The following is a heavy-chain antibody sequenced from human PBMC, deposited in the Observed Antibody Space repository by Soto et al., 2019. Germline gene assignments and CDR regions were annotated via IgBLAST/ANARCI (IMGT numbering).Heavy chain of an antibody. Sequence: GASVKLSRKASGWSYSRYAISWGRQAPGQGLEWMGGIIPIFGTANYAQKFQGRVTITADESTSTAYMELSSLRSEDTAVYYCARDIVVVVAATPRYYGMDVWGQGTTVTVSS. J-gene: IGHJ6*02. D-gene: IGHD2-15*01. CDR1: GWSYSRYA. V-gene: IGHV1-69*01. CDR2: IIPIFGTA. CDR3: ARDIVVVVAATPRYYGMDV.